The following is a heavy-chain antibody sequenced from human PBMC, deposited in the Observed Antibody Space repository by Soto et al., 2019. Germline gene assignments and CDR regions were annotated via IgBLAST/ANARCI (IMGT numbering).Heavy chain of an antibody. V-gene: IGHV3-53*02. Sequence: EVQLVETGGGLIQPGGSLRLSCAASGFTINSNYMNWVRQVPGKGLEWVSVVYSGGGTSYADSVKGRFTISRDNAKNSLYLQMNSLRAEDTAVYYCARYDYSNYAGFDYWGQGTLVTVSS. CDR2: VYSGGGT. J-gene: IGHJ4*02. CDR1: GFTINSNY. D-gene: IGHD4-4*01. CDR3: ARYDYSNYAGFDY.